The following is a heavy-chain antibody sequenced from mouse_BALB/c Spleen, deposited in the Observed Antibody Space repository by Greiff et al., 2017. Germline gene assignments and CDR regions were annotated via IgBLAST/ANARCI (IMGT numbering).Heavy chain of an antibody. CDR2: IWSGGST. CDR3: ASTTVVDPWYFDV. J-gene: IGHJ1*01. Sequence: VQVVESGPGLVQPSQSLSITCTVSGFSLTSYGVHWVRQSPGKGLEWLGVIWSGGSTDYNAAFISRLSISKDNSKSQVFFKMNSLQADDTAIYYCASTTVVDPWYFDVWGAGTTVTVSS. D-gene: IGHD1-1*01. V-gene: IGHV2-4-1*01. CDR1: GFSLTSYG.